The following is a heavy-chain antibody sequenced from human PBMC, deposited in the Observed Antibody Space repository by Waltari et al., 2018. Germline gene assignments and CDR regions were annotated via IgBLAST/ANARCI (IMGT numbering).Heavy chain of an antibody. CDR1: GGSISSGYY. V-gene: IGHV4-39*01. J-gene: IGHJ5*02. CDR2: VSSVGNS. CDR3: ARHRGVHTGFPGLDP. D-gene: IGHD3-10*01. Sequence: QLHLQESGPGLVKPSETLSLICTVSGGSISSGYYWDWIRQSPGTGLEWIGDVSSVGNSTYNPSLRGRVTISTDTSKNQFSLKLNSVTAADTAVYYCARHRGVHTGFPGLDPWGQGTLVLVSS.